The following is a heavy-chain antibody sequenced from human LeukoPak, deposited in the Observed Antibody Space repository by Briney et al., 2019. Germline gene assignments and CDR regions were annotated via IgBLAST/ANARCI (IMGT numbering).Heavy chain of an antibody. V-gene: IGHV3-33*01. D-gene: IGHD1-7*01. CDR2: MWYDGSHK. CDR3: ARNARWELTPYFDY. Sequence: PGGSLRLSCAASGFTFSSYGMHWVRQAPGKGLEWVAVMWYDGSHKYYADSVKGRFTISRDNSKNTLYLQMNSLRAEDTAVYYCARNARWELTPYFDYWGQGTLVTVSS. CDR1: GFTFSSYG. J-gene: IGHJ4*02.